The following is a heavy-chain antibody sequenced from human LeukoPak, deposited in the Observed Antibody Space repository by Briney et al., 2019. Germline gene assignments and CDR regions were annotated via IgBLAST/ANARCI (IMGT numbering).Heavy chain of an antibody. CDR3: ARDAYYDFWSGYPRWFDP. V-gene: IGHV4-30-4*01. CDR1: GGSISSGDYY. J-gene: IGHJ5*02. Sequence: SETLSLTCTVSGGSISSGDYYWSWIRQPPGKGLEWLGYIYYSGSTYYNPSLKSRVTISVDTSKNQFSLKLSSVTAADTAVYYCARDAYYDFWSGYPRWFDPWGQGTLVTVSS. D-gene: IGHD3-3*01. CDR2: IYYSGST.